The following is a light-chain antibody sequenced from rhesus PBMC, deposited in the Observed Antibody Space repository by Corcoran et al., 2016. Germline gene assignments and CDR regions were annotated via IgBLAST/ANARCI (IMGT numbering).Light chain of an antibody. J-gene: IGKJ1*01. CDR2: HAS. V-gene: IGKV1-19*01. CDR3: QQYDDLPRT. CDR1: QGISSW. Sequence: DIQMTQSPSSLSASVGDKVTINCHASQGISSWLAWYQQKPGKAPKPLIYHASSLQSGVPSSFSGSGSGTEYTLTSSTLQPEDFATYYCQQYDDLPRTFGQGTKVEIK.